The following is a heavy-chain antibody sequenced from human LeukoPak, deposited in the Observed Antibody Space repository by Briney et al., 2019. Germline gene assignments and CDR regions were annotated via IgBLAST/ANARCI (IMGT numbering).Heavy chain of an antibody. Sequence: GGSLRLSCVASGFTFDDYAMHWVRQAPGKGLEWVSGISWNSGNIGYGDSVKGRFTISRDNAKNSLYLQMNSLRAEDTAVYYCARDPWIAVAGRSDYWGQGTLVTVSS. CDR1: GFTFDDYA. CDR3: ARDPWIAVAGRSDY. J-gene: IGHJ4*02. V-gene: IGHV3-9*01. D-gene: IGHD6-19*01. CDR2: ISWNSGNI.